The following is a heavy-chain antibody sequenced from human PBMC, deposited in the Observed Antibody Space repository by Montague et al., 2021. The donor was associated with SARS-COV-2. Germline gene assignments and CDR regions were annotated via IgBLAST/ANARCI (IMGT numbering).Heavy chain of an antibody. CDR1: GGSISSSSYY. D-gene: IGHD2-21*01. Sequence: SETLSLTCTVSGGSISSSSYYWSWIRQPPGKGLEWIGYISYSGHTNYNPSLKSRVTISVDTSKNQFSLTLSSLAAADTAIYYCARDSRLCGAECYEDIFDSWGQGTVVTVSS. CDR3: ARDSRLCGAECYEDIFDS. CDR2: ISYSGHT. J-gene: IGHJ3*02. V-gene: IGHV4-61*01.